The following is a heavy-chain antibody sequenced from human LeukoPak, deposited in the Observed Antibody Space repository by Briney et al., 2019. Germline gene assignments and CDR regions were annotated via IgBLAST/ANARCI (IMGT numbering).Heavy chain of an antibody. D-gene: IGHD6-19*01. J-gene: IGHJ4*02. Sequence: GASVKVSCKASGYTFTTYDINWVRQATEQGLEWMGWMNPTSGYTGYAQKFQGRITMTRDTSLRTACMELSSLRSEDTAVYYCARVAGSVDSWGQGTLVTVSS. CDR3: ARVAGSVDS. V-gene: IGHV1-8*01. CDR1: GYTFTTYD. CDR2: MNPTSGYT.